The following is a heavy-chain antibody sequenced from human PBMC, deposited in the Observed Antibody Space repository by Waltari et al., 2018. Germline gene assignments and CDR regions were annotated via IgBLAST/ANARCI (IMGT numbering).Heavy chain of an antibody. J-gene: IGHJ4*02. D-gene: IGHD2-2*01. CDR3: ARGYHKTAWIVDY. CDR2: ISADDGNI. CDR1: GYSFTNYA. Sequence: QVQLVQSGAEVKKPGASVKVSCKASGYSFTNYAMHWVRQAPGQSLEWMGWISADDGNIKYSHKFQGRFIITSDTSASTAYIEVNSVNSEDTAVYYCARGYHKTAWIVDYWGQGTLVTVSS. V-gene: IGHV1-3*01.